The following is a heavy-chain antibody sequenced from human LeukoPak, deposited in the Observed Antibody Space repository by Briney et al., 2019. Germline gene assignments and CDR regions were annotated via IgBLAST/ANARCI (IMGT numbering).Heavy chain of an antibody. J-gene: IGHJ4*02. Sequence: SVTVSCKASGGTFSSYAISWVRQAPGQGLEWMGGIIPIFGTANYAQKFQGRVTITADESTSTAYMELSSLRSEDTAVYYCARRLSDPDGYNLWVFDYWGQGTLVTVSS. CDR3: ARRLSDPDGYNLWVFDY. CDR2: IIPIFGTA. D-gene: IGHD5-24*01. V-gene: IGHV1-69*01. CDR1: GGTFSSYA.